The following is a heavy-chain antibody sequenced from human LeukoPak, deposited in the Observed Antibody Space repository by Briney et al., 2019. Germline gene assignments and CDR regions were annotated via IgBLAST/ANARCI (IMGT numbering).Heavy chain of an antibody. CDR2: IIPIFGTA. Sequence: SVKVSCKASGGTFSSYAISWVGQAPGQGREWMGGIIPIFGTANYAQKFQGRVTITTDESTSTAYMELSSLRSEDTAVYYCARGPISFGDPIFQHWGQGTLVTVSS. D-gene: IGHD2-21*02. V-gene: IGHV1-69*05. J-gene: IGHJ1*01. CDR1: GGTFSSYA. CDR3: ARGPISFGDPIFQH.